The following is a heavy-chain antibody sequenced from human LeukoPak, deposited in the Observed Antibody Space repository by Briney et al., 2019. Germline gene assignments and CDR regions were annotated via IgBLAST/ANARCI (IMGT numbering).Heavy chain of an antibody. D-gene: IGHD2-15*01. CDR3: ARDDGPTQAFDY. CDR1: RYTFTSYY. V-gene: IGHV1-46*01. Sequence: ASVKVSCKASRYTFTSYYMHWVRQAPGQGLEWMGIINPSGGSTSYAQKFQGRVTMTRDTSTSTVYMELSSLRSEDTAVYYCARDDGPTQAFDYWGQGTLVTVSS. J-gene: IGHJ4*02. CDR2: INPSGGST.